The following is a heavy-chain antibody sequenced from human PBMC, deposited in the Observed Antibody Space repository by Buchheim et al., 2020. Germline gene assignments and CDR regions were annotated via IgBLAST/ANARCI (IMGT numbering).Heavy chain of an antibody. J-gene: IGHJ4*02. CDR2: INLSDGST. V-gene: IGHV1-46*01. D-gene: IGHD2-2*01. CDR1: GYTFTSYY. CDR3: AREEVAAAYDY. Sequence: QVQLVQSGTEVKKPGASVKVSCKASGYTFTSYYMHWVRQAPGQGLEWMGIINLSDGSTTYAQKFQGRVTMTRDSSTSPVYMELSSLRSEDTAVYYCAREEVAAAYDYWGQGTL.